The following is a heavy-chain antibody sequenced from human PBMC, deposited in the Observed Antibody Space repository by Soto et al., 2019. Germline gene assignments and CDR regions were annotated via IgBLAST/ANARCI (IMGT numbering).Heavy chain of an antibody. V-gene: IGHV4-39*01. CDR2: IYYSENT. Sequence: SETLSLTCTVSGGSISSSSNHRGWIRQPPGKGLEWIGNIYYSENTYYNPSLKSRVTISVDTSKNQFSLRLASVTAADTAVYYCATHPPYGPLDHWGQGTLVTVSS. J-gene: IGHJ4*02. CDR1: GGSISSSSNH. CDR3: ATHPPYGPLDH. D-gene: IGHD4-17*01.